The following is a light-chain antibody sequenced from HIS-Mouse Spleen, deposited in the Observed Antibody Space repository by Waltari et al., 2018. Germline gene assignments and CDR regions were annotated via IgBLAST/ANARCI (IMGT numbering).Light chain of an antibody. CDR2: GGPRRGVRVGTGGIVG. Sequence: QPVLTQPPSASASLGASVTLTCTLSSGHRHYNVDWYQTTPGKVPRFVMRGGPRRGVRVGTGGIVGSKGDGIPDRFSVLGSGLNRYLTIKNIQEEDESDYHCGADHGSGSNFVWVFGGGTKLTVL. J-gene: IGLJ3*02. CDR1: SGHRHYN. CDR3: GADHGSGSNFVWV. V-gene: IGLV9-49*01.